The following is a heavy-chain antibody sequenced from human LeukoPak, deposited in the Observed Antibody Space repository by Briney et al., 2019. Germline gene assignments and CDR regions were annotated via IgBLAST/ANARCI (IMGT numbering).Heavy chain of an antibody. V-gene: IGHV3-30-3*01. CDR1: GYTFTTYA. CDR2: MSFDGSNK. Sequence: GGSLRLSCAASGYTFTTYAIHWVRQAPGKGLKWVATMSFDGSNKYYADSVKGRFTISRDSSKNTLFLQMNSLRTEDTAMYYCARDGDTAIRGVNFDYWGQGTLVTVSS. J-gene: IGHJ4*02. D-gene: IGHD3-10*01. CDR3: ARDGDTAIRGVNFDY.